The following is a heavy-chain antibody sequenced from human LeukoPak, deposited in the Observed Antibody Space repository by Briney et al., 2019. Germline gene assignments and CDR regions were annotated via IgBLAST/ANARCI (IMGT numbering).Heavy chain of an antibody. CDR3: AKDLSPGHY. V-gene: IGHV3-23*01. Sequence: PGGSLRLSCAASGFTFSNYGMNWVRQAPGKGLEWVSAISGSGDNTYYADSVKGRFTISRDNSKNTLYLQMNSLRAGDTAVYFCAKDLSPGHYWGQGILVTVSS. D-gene: IGHD2/OR15-2a*01. J-gene: IGHJ4*02. CDR1: GFTFSNYG. CDR2: ISGSGDNT.